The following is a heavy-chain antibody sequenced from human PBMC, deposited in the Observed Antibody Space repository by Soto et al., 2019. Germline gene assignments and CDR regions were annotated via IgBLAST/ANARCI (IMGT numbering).Heavy chain of an antibody. Sequence: GGSLRISCAASVFTFSNYGMHEVRQAPGKGLDWVAVTPYDGSNKYYADFVKGRFTISRDNSKNTLYLQMNSLRAEDTAVYYCAKDEATRYYYGMDVWGQGTTVTVSS. J-gene: IGHJ6*02. CDR3: AKDEATRYYYGMDV. CDR1: VFTFSNYG. V-gene: IGHV3-30*18. CDR2: TPYDGSNK.